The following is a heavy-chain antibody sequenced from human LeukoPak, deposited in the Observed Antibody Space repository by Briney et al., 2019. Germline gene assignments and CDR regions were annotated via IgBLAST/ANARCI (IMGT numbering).Heavy chain of an antibody. CDR1: GGWGGDYY. Sequence: SETLSLTCTVSGGWGGDYYWSWIRQPPGKGLEWIGYIYYNGNTFYTPSLKSRVTISFDASKNQFSLKLSSVTAADTAVYYCARRGAVAGREYYFDYWGQGTLVTVSS. CDR2: IYYNGNT. CDR3: ARRGAVAGREYYFDY. D-gene: IGHD6-19*01. J-gene: IGHJ4*02. V-gene: IGHV4-30-4*01.